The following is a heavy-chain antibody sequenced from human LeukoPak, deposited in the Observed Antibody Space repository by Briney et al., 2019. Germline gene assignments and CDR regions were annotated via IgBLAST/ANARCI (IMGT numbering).Heavy chain of an antibody. CDR2: ISSSSSYI. V-gene: IGHV3-21*01. Sequence: PGGSLRLSCAASGFTFSSYSMNWVRQAPGKGLEWVSSISSSSSYIYYADSVKGRFTISRDNAKNSLYLQMNSLRAEDTAVYYCARISFRGSGYQDTNDYWGQGTLVTVSS. J-gene: IGHJ4*02. CDR3: ARISFRGSGYQDTNDY. CDR1: GFTFSSYS. D-gene: IGHD3-22*01.